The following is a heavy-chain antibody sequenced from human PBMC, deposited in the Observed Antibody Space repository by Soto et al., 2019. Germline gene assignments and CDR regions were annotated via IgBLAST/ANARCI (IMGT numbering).Heavy chain of an antibody. V-gene: IGHV1-2*02. Sequence: AASVKVSCKASGYTFTGYYMHWVRQAPGQGLEWMGWINPNSGGTNYAQKFQGRVTMTNMDPVDTATYYCAHMIPYYYDSSGYQDAFDIWGQGTMVTVSS. J-gene: IGHJ3*02. D-gene: IGHD3-22*01. CDR3: QDAFDI. CDR1: GYTFTGYY. CDR2: INPNSGGT.